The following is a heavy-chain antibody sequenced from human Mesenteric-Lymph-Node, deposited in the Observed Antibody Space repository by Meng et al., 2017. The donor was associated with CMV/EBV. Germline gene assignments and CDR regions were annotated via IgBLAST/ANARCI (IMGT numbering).Heavy chain of an antibody. J-gene: IGHJ4*02. CDR3: ARGSSYDILTGYFDY. D-gene: IGHD3-9*01. CDR1: GGSFSGYY. CDR2: INHSGST. Sequence: QVQLRHVGAGLLKPSGTLSGTCAVYGGSFSGYYWNWIRQSPEKGLEWIGEINHSGSTTYNPSFTSRIIISVDTSTNQISLNMSSVTAADTAVYYCARGSSYDILTGYFDYWGQGALVTVSS. V-gene: IGHV4-34*02.